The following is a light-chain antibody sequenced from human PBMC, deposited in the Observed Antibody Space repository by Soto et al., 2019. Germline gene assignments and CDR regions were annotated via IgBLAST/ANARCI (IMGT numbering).Light chain of an antibody. CDR3: SSYKVSTMV. J-gene: IGLJ3*02. CDR1: SNDVGGYNY. Sequence: QSALTQPASVSGSPGQSITISCTGTSNDVGGYNYVSWYQQHPGIAPKLIIYDVSNRPSGVSIRFSGSKSGNTASLTISGLQAEDEADYYCSSYKVSTMVFGGGTQRTVL. CDR2: DVS. V-gene: IGLV2-14*01.